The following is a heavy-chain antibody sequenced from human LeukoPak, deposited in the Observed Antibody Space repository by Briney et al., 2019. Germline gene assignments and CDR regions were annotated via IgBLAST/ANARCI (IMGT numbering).Heavy chain of an antibody. V-gene: IGHV4-31*03. Sequence: SQTLSLTCTVSGGSISSGGYYWSWIRQHPGKGLEWIGYIYYSGSTYYNPSLKSRVTISVDTSKNQFSLKLSSVTAADTAVYYCAREMWCSSGDCYLNVFDFWGQGTLVTVSP. D-gene: IGHD2-21*02. CDR2: IYYSGST. CDR3: AREMWCSSGDCYLNVFDF. J-gene: IGHJ3*01. CDR1: GGSISSGGYY.